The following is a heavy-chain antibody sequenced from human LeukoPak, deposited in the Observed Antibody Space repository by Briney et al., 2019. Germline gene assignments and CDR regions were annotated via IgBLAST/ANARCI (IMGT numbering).Heavy chain of an antibody. V-gene: IGHV4-4*07. CDR3: ARNMLYSSGWSLDY. Sequence: SETLSLTCTVSGGSISSYYWSWIRQPAGKGLEWIGRTHISGSTNYNPSLKSRVTMSVDTSKNQFSLKLSSVTAADTAVYYCARNMLYSSGWSLDYWGQGILVTATS. CDR1: GGSISSYY. J-gene: IGHJ4*02. D-gene: IGHD6-19*01. CDR2: THISGST.